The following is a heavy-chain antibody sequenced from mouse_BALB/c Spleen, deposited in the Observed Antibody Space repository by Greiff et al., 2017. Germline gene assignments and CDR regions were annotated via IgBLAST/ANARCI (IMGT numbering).Heavy chain of an antibody. Sequence: EVQLQQSGTVLARPGASVQMSCKASGYSFTSYWMHWVKQRPGQGLEWIGAIYPGNSDTSYNQKFKGKAKLTAVTSASTAYMELSSLTNEDSAVYYCTRGPLCYYYGSSLYWYFDVWGAGTTVTGSA. D-gene: IGHD1-1*01. CDR3: TRGPLCYYYGSSLYWYFDV. CDR2: IYPGNSDT. V-gene: IGHV1-5*01. J-gene: IGHJ1*01. CDR1: GYSFTSYW.